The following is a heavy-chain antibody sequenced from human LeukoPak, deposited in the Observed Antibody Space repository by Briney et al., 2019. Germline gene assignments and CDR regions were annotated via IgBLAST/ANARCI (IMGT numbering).Heavy chain of an antibody. CDR2: IYHSGST. D-gene: IGHD6-13*01. CDR1: GYSISSGYY. Sequence: SETLSLTCAVSGYSISSGYYWGWIRQPPGKGLEWIGRIYHSGSTYYNTSLKSRVTISVDTSKNQFSLKLSSVTAADTAVYYCARQEIAAAGTYFQHWGQGTLVTVSS. V-gene: IGHV4-38-2*01. CDR3: ARQEIAAAGTYFQH. J-gene: IGHJ1*01.